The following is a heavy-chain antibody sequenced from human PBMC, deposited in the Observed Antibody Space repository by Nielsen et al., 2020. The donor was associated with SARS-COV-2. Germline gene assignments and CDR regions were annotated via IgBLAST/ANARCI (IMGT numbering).Heavy chain of an antibody. J-gene: IGHJ4*02. CDR2: ITADGYTT. D-gene: IGHD5-18*01. Sequence: GESLKISCAASGFTFRDYAMHWVRQRPGQGLEWLSLITADGYTTYYSDSVKGRLTISRDNSKNSLYLHISDLRPEDAAYYYCARDVYPFVDTALVGGGFVDYWGQGTLVTVSS. V-gene: IGHV3-43*02. CDR3: ARDVYPFVDTALVGGGFVDY. CDR1: GFTFRDYA.